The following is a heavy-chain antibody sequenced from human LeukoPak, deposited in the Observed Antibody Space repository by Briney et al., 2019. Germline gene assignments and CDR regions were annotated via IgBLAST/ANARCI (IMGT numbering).Heavy chain of an antibody. J-gene: IGHJ5*02. D-gene: IGHD4-11*01. CDR2: INPSAGST. CDR1: GYTFTGYY. V-gene: IGHV1-46*01. Sequence: ASVRVSCKASGYTFTGYYVHWVRQAPGQGLEWMGIINPSAGSTTYAQNFQGRVTMTRGTSTNTVYMELNSLRSDDTAVYYCARQRDSNWFDPWGQGTLVTVSS. CDR3: ARQRDSNWFDP.